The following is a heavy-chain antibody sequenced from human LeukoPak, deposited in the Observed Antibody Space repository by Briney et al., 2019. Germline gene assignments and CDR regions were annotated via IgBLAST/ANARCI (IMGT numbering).Heavy chain of an antibody. CDR3: APIAARVPDYFDY. D-gene: IGHD6-6*01. Sequence: GGSLRLSCAASGFTFSSYAMSWVRQAPGKGLGWVSAISGSGGSTYYADSVKGRFTISRDNSKNTLYLQMNSLRAEDTAVYYCAPIAARVPDYFDYWGQGTLVTVSS. CDR2: ISGSGGST. V-gene: IGHV3-23*01. J-gene: IGHJ4*02. CDR1: GFTFSSYA.